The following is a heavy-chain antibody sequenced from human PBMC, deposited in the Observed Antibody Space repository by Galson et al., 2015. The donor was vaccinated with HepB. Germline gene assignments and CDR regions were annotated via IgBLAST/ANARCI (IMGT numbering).Heavy chain of an antibody. CDR2: IRQDGSEK. J-gene: IGHJ4*02. V-gene: IGHV3-7*01. D-gene: IGHD6-19*01. CDR1: GFTFSSYW. CDR3: ARASYHSSGWSGAPGFDY. Sequence: SLRLSCAASGFTFSSYWMTWVRQAPGKGLEWVANIRQDGSEKYYVDSVKGRFIISRDNAENSLYLHLNSLRAGDTAVYYCARASYHSSGWSGAPGFDYWGQGTLVTVSS.